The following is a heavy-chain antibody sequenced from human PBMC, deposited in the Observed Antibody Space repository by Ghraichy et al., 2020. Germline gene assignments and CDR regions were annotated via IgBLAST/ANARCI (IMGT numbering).Heavy chain of an antibody. J-gene: IGHJ6*02. CDR3: ARDYGDYGGGYYYYYGMDV. CDR2: TYYRSKWYN. Sequence: SQTLSLTCAISGDSVSSNSAAWNWIRQSPSRGLEWLGRTYYRSKWYNDYAVSVKSRITINPDTSKNQFSLQLNSVTPEDTAVYYCARDYGDYGGGYYYYYGMDVWGQGTTVTVSS. CDR1: GDSVSSNSAA. V-gene: IGHV6-1*01. D-gene: IGHD4-17*01.